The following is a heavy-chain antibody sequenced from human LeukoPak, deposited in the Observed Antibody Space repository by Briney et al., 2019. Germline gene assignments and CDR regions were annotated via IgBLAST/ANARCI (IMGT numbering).Heavy chain of an antibody. V-gene: IGHV4-4*02. CDR2: IFHSGST. CDR3: ASGGLVSRYLDH. Sequence: SETLSLTCAVSGGSISSSTWWSWVRLPPGKGLEWIGEIFHSGSTNFNPSLKSGLTMSVDESKHEFSLKLTSVTAADTAVYYCASGGLVSRYLDHWGQGTLVTVSS. J-gene: IGHJ4*02. CDR1: GGSISSSTW. D-gene: IGHD3-9*01.